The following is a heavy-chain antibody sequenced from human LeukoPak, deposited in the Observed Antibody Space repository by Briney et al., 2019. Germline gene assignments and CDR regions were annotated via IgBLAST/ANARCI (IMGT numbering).Heavy chain of an antibody. Sequence: GASVKVSCKASGGTFSSYAISWVRQAPGQGLEWMGGIIPIFGTANYAQKFQGRVTITTDESTSTAYLELNSLRSEDTAVYYCATGKWLPVPKSVIYFVAYYFDYCGQGTLVTVSS. D-gene: IGHD5-24*01. CDR3: ATGKWLPVPKSVIYFVAYYFDY. CDR2: IIPIFGTA. V-gene: IGHV1-69*05. CDR1: GGTFSSYA. J-gene: IGHJ4*02.